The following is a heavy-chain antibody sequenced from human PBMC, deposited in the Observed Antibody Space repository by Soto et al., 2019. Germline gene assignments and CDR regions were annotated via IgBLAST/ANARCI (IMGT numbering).Heavy chain of an antibody. Sequence: EVQLVESGGGLVQPGRSLRLSCTASGFTFGDYAMSWFRQAPGKGLEWVGFIRSKAYGGTTEYAASVKGRFTISRDDSKSIAYLQMNSLKTEDTAVYYCTRDLAVTTGGDYYYMDVWGKGTTVTVSS. V-gene: IGHV3-49*03. D-gene: IGHD4-17*01. CDR1: GFTFGDYA. CDR3: TRDLAVTTGGDYYYMDV. CDR2: IRSKAYGGTT. J-gene: IGHJ6*03.